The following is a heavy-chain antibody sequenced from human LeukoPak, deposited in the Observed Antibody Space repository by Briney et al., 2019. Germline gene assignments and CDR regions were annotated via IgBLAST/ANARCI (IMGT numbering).Heavy chain of an antibody. D-gene: IGHD6-13*01. J-gene: IGHJ1*01. CDR2: ISSTSATI. CDR1: GFTFSSYS. Sequence: GGSLRLPCAGSGFTFSSYSMNWVRQAPGKGLEWVSYISSTSATIYYADSVKGRFTISRDNAENSLYLQMNNLRDEDTAVYYCATGLRSSQDWGQGTLVTVSS. V-gene: IGHV3-48*02. CDR3: ATGLRSSQD.